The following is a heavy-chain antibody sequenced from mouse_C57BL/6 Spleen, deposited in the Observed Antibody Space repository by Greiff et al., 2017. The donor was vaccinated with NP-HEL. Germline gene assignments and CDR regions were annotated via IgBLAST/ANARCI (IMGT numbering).Heavy chain of an antibody. Sequence: QVQLQQSGAELVRPGASVKLSCKASGYTFTDYYINWVKQRPGQGLEWIARIYHGSGNTYYNEKFKGKATLTAEKSSRTAYMQLSSLTSEDSAVYFCAREEGSTMVTTGTVYWYFDVWGTGTTVTVSS. J-gene: IGHJ1*03. D-gene: IGHD2-2*01. CDR1: GYTFTDYY. V-gene: IGHV1-76*01. CDR3: AREEGSTMVTTGTVYWYFDV. CDR2: IYHGSGNT.